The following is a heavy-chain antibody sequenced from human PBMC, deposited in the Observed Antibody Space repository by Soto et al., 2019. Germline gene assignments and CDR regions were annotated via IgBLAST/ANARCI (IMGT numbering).Heavy chain of an antibody. CDR1: GGSISSAAYY. V-gene: IGHV4-61*08. Sequence: SETLSLTCTVSGGSISSAAYYWSWIRQHPGKGLEWIGYIYYSGSTKYNPSLKSRVTMSVDTSNNQFSLKVSSVTAADTAVYYCARHSNRNYGLYYFDFWGLGALVTVSS. CDR3: ARHSNRNYGLYYFDF. J-gene: IGHJ4*02. CDR2: IYYSGST. D-gene: IGHD4-4*01.